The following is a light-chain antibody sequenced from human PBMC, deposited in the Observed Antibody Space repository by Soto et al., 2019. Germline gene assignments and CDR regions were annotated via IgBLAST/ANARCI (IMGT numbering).Light chain of an antibody. CDR2: DVS. V-gene: IGLV2-14*03. CDR3: NSYTSSNSYV. Sequence: QSVLTQPASVSGSPGQSITISCTGSSSDVGRYDYVSWYQQHPGKAPKLMIYDVSNRPSGVSNRFSGSKSGNTASLTISGLQAEDEADYYCNSYTSSNSYVFGTGTKVTVL. J-gene: IGLJ1*01. CDR1: SSDVGRYDY.